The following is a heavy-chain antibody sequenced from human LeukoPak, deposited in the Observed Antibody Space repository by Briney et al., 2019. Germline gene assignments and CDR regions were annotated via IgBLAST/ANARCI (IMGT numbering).Heavy chain of an antibody. CDR3: AKGYCSSTTCYDYYYMDV. V-gene: IGHV3-30-3*01. CDR1: GFTFSSYA. J-gene: IGHJ6*03. D-gene: IGHD2-2*01. CDR2: IPYDGSDK. Sequence: GGSLRLSCAASGFTFSSYAMHWVCQAPGKGLEWVAVIPYDGSDKYYADSVKGRFTISRDNSKNTLYLQMNSLRAEDSAVYYCAKGYCSSTTCYDYYYMDVWGKGTTVTVSS.